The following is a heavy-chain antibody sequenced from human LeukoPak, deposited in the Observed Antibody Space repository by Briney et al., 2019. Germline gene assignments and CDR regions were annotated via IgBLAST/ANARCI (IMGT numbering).Heavy chain of an antibody. CDR1: GFTFSSYE. V-gene: IGHV3-48*03. CDR3: AREEMVRGVIIVGFDY. Sequence: PGGSLRLSCAASGFTFSSYEMNWVRQAPGKGLEWVSYISSSGSTIYYADSVKGRFTISRDNAKNSLYLQMNSLRAEDTAVYYCAREEMVRGVIIVGFDYWGQGTLVTVSS. J-gene: IGHJ4*02. CDR2: ISSSGSTI. D-gene: IGHD3-10*01.